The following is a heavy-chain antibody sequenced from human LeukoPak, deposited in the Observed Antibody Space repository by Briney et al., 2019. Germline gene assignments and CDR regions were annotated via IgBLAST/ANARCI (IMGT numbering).Heavy chain of an antibody. CDR3: ARRGDGYNPWYFDY. V-gene: IGHV4-59*08. Sequence: PSETLSLTCTVSGGSISSYYWSWIRQPPGKGLEWIGYIYYSGSTNYNPSLKSRVTISIDTSKNQFSLSLSSLTAADTAVYYCARRGDGYNPWYFDYWGQGTLVTVSS. J-gene: IGHJ4*02. CDR1: GGSISSYY. CDR2: IYYSGST. D-gene: IGHD5-12*01.